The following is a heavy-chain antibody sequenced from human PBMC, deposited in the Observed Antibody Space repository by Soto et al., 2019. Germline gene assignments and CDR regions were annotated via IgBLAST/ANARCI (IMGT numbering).Heavy chain of an antibody. Sequence: EVQLVESGGGLVQPGGSLRLSCAASGFTFSDHYMDWVRQAPGKGLEWVGRSKNKADSYTTEYAASVKGRFTISRAGSKNSLFLQMNSLKTESTAVYYCTVWGSGNDFGAAWGQGILVTVSS. CDR1: GFTFSDHY. D-gene: IGHD3-10*01. CDR2: SKNKADSYTT. V-gene: IGHV3-72*01. J-gene: IGHJ4*02. CDR3: TVWGSGNDFGAA.